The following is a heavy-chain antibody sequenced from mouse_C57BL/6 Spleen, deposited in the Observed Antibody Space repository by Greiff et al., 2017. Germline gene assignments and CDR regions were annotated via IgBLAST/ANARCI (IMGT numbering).Heavy chain of an antibody. CDR2: IHPSDSDT. CDR3: AIGGSSKPLFAY. CDR1: GYTFTSYW. Sequence: QVQLQQPGAELVKPGASVKVSCKASGYTFTSYWMHWVKQRPGQGLEWIGRIHPSDSDTNYNQKFKGKATLTVDKSSSTAYMQLSSLTSEESAVYYCAIGGSSKPLFAYWGQGTLVTVSA. V-gene: IGHV1-74*01. J-gene: IGHJ3*01. D-gene: IGHD1-1*01.